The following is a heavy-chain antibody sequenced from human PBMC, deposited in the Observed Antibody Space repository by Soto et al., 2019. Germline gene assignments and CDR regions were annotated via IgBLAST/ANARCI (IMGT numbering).Heavy chain of an antibody. Sequence: GSGPTLVNPTEPLTLTCTFSGFSLTSPGMCVSWLRQSPGKALEWLALIERDDDDKYYSTSLKTRLTISKDTRKNQVVLTMANMEPADTATYYCARSIRGPRRFNGMDVWGQGTTVTVSS. CDR2: IERDDDDK. D-gene: IGHD1-20*01. J-gene: IGHJ6*02. CDR3: ARSIRGPRRFNGMDV. V-gene: IGHV2-70*13. CDR1: GFSLTSPGMC.